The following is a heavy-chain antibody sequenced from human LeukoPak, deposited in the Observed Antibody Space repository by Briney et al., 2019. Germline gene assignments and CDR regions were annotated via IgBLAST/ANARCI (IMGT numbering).Heavy chain of an antibody. Sequence: QPGGSLRLSCAASGFTFSNYWMSWVRQAPGKGLEWVAFIRYDGSNKYYADSVKGRFTISRDNSKNTLYLQMNSLRAEDTAVYYCAKCGGSYQYYYYYMDVWGKGTTVTISS. V-gene: IGHV3-30*02. CDR1: GFTFSNYW. D-gene: IGHD1-26*01. J-gene: IGHJ6*03. CDR3: AKCGGSYQYYYYYMDV. CDR2: IRYDGSNK.